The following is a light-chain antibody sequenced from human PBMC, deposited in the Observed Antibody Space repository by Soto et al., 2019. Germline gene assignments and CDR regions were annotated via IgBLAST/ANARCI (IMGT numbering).Light chain of an antibody. Sequence: EIMLTQSPATLSLSPGERATLSCGASQSISIYLAWFQQKPGQAPRLLIFAASGRPTGIPDRFSGSGSGTDFTLTISRLEPEDFAVYYCQQYDSSPYTFGQGTKLEIK. J-gene: IGKJ2*01. CDR2: AAS. V-gene: IGKV3-20*01. CDR1: QSISIY. CDR3: QQYDSSPYT.